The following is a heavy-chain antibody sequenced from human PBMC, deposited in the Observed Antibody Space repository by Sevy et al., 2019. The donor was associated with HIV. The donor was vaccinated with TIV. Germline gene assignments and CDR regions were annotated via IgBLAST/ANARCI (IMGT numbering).Heavy chain of an antibody. D-gene: IGHD3-22*01. CDR3: ARKYHDTSGYPRYSMDV. V-gene: IGHV3-64*01. CDR1: GFTFSTYA. CDR2: ISGGGGNT. J-gene: IGHJ6*02. Sequence: LSLTCAASGFTFSTYAMYWVRQAPGKGLEYVSAISGGGGNTYYGTSVKGRFTVSRDKAKNTLYLQMGSLRAEDMAVYFCARKYHDTSGYPRYSMDVWGQGTTVTVSS.